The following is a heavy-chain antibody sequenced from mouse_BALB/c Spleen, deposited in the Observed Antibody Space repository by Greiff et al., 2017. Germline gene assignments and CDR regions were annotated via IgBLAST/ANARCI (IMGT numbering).Heavy chain of an antibody. Sequence: EVQGVESGGGLVKPGGSLKLSCAASGFTFSSYAMSWVRQTPEKRLEWVATISSGGSYTYYPDSVKGRFTISRDNAKNTLYLQMSSLRSEDTAMYYCARHDYEGVWFAYWGQGTLVTVSA. CDR2: ISSGGSYT. D-gene: IGHD2-4*01. J-gene: IGHJ3*01. V-gene: IGHV5-9-3*01. CDR1: GFTFSSYA. CDR3: ARHDYEGVWFAY.